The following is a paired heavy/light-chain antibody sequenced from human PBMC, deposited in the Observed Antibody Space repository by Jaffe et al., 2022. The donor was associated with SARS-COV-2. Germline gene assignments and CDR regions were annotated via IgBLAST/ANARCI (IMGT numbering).Heavy chain of an antibody. CDR2: IYYTGRT. CDR3: ARIGHCSGGNCHGTNAFDI. J-gene: IGHJ3*02. CDR1: GGSISTSSYY. V-gene: IGHV4-39*01. Sequence: QLQLQESGPGLVKPSETLTLTCTVSGGSISTSSYYWAWIRQPPGKGLEWIGSIYYTGRTVYSPSLKSRVTISLDTSKNQFSLNLSSVTAADTAVFYCARIGHCSGGNCHGTNAFDIWGHGTMVSVSS. D-gene: IGHD2-15*01.
Light chain of an antibody. V-gene: IGKV1-12*01. CDR2: TAS. Sequence: DIQMTQSPSSVSASVGDRVTITCRASQDIDRWLAWYQQKPGKAPNLLISTASSLESGVPSRFSGSGSGTDFTLTITSLQPEDSATYYCQQAADFPLAFGGGTQVEIK. CDR3: QQAADFPLA. CDR1: QDIDRW. J-gene: IGKJ4*01.